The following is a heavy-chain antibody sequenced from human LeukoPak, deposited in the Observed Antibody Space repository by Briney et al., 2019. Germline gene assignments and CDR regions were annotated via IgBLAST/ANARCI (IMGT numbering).Heavy chain of an antibody. CDR2: ISASGSTT. Sequence: GGSLRLSCVASGFTFSSHAMNWVRQTPGKGLEWVSLISASGSTTYYTDSVKGRFTISRDNSKNTLYLQMNSLRAEDTAVYYCARSIAARRMTYYYGMDVWGQGTTVTVSS. D-gene: IGHD6-6*01. CDR3: ARSIAARRMTYYYGMDV. J-gene: IGHJ6*02. CDR1: GFTFSSHA. V-gene: IGHV3-23*01.